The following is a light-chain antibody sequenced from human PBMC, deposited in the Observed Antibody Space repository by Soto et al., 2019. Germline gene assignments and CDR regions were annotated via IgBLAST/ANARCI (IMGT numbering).Light chain of an antibody. CDR1: NSNIGADYG. CDR2: SNN. CDR3: AAWDDSLNGWV. J-gene: IGLJ3*02. V-gene: IGLV1-40*01. Sequence: QTVVTQPPSVSGAPGQRVTISCTGSNSNIGADYGVHWYQQFPGTAPKLLIYSNNQRPSGVPDRFSGSKSGTSASLAISGLQSEDEADYYCAAWDDSLNGWVFGGGTKLTVL.